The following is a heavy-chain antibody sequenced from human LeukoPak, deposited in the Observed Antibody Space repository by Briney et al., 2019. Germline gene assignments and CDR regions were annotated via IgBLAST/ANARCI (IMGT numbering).Heavy chain of an antibody. CDR1: GGTFSSYA. V-gene: IGHV1-69*06. D-gene: IGHD6-13*01. Sequence: ASVKVSCKASGGTFSSYAISWVRQAPGQGLEWMGVIIPIFGTANYAQKFQGRVTITADKSTSTAYMELSSLRSEDTAVYYCARGDSSQSYYYYMDVWGKGTTVTVSS. CDR2: IIPIFGTA. J-gene: IGHJ6*03. CDR3: ARGDSSQSYYYYMDV.